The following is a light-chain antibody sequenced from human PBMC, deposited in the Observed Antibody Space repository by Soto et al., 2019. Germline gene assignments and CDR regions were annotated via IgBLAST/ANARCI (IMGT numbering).Light chain of an antibody. Sequence: QSVLTQPASVSGSPGQSITISCTGTRSDVGGYDYVSWYQQHPGKAPKLMIYEVSNRPSGVSSRFSGSKSGNTASLTISGLQAEDEADYYCCSYAGSSTFLYVFGTGTKVTVL. CDR3: CSYAGSSTFLYV. J-gene: IGLJ1*01. CDR1: RSDVGGYDY. CDR2: EVS. V-gene: IGLV2-23*02.